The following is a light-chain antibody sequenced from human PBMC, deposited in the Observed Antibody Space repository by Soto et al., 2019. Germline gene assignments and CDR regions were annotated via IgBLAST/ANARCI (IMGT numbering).Light chain of an antibody. V-gene: IGKV3-11*01. CDR3: EQRSYWPRR. J-gene: IGKJ1*01. CDR2: DSS. CDR1: QSVSSY. Sequence: EIVLTQSPATLSLSPGERATLSCSASQSVSSYLAWYQQKPGQAPRLLIYDSSNRAAGIPARFSGSGSETDFTLTISRLEPEEFAVYYCEQRSYWPRRFGQGTKVEIK.